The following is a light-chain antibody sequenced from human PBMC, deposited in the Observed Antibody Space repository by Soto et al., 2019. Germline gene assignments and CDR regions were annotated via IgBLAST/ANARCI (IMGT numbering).Light chain of an antibody. J-gene: IGKJ4*01. CDR2: AAS. Sequence: DIQMTQSPSSLSASVGARVTITCRASQSISSYLHWYQQKPGKAPKLLIYAASSLQSGVPSRFSGRGSGTDFPLTISSLQPEDFATYYCQRSFSTPLTFGGGTKVAIK. V-gene: IGKV1-39*01. CDR3: QRSFSTPLT. CDR1: QSISSY.